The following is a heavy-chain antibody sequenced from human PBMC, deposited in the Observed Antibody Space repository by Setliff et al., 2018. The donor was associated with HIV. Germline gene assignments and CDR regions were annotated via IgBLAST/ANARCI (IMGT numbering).Heavy chain of an antibody. CDR2: INQSGST. V-gene: IGHV4-34*01. CDR1: GGSFSGSY. CDR3: ARSSLYCSGGSCHLTWFDP. Sequence: PSETPSLTCAVYGGSFSGSYWSWIRQPPGKGLEWIGEINQSGSTNYNPSLKSRVTMSVDTSKNQFSLKLSSVTAADTAVYYCARSSLYCSGGSCHLTWFDPCGQGVKVTVSS. D-gene: IGHD2-15*01. J-gene: IGHJ5*02.